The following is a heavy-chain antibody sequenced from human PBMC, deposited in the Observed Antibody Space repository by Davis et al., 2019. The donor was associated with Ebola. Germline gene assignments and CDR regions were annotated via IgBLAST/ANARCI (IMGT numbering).Heavy chain of an antibody. CDR2: IFPGDSDI. CDR1: GYKFSDYW. J-gene: IGHJ3*02. D-gene: IGHD1-26*01. CDR3: AKGRGPYRRGDAFDI. V-gene: IGHV5-51*01. Sequence: GESLKISCTASGYKFSDYWIGWVRQEPGKGLEWMGIIFPGDSDIRYSPSFQGQVTIPADKSISTVYLQWSSLKASDTAMYFCAKGRGPYRRGDAFDIWGRGTMVTVSS.